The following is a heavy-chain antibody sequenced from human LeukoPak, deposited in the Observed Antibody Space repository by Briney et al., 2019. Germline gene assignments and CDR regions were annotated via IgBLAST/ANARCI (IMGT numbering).Heavy chain of an antibody. CDR2: IYYSGST. CDR3: ARVTSPRRNFDY. Sequence: PSETLSLTCTVSGGSIRTYYWSWIRQPPGKGLEWIGYIYYSGSTNYNPSLKSRVTISVDTSKNQFSLKLSSVTAADTAVYYCARVTSPRRNFDYWGQGTLVTVSS. J-gene: IGHJ4*02. V-gene: IGHV4-59*01. CDR1: GGSIRTYY. D-gene: IGHD1-14*01.